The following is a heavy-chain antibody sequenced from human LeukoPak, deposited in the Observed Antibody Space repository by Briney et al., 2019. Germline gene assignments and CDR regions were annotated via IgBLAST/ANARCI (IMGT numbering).Heavy chain of an antibody. V-gene: IGHV3-23*01. CDR1: GFTFSRYT. Sequence: GGSLRLSCAPSGFTFSRYTMNWVRQAPGKGLEWVSAISGSGGSTYYADSVKGRFTISRDNSKNTLYLQMNSLRAEDTAVYYCAKGDGGHIVVVIPHWGQGTLVTVSS. CDR3: AKGDGGHIVVVIPH. J-gene: IGHJ4*02. CDR2: ISGSGGST. D-gene: IGHD2-21*01.